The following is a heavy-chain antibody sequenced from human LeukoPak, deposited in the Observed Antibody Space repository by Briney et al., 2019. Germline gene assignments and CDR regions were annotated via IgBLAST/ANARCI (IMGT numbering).Heavy chain of an antibody. V-gene: IGHV3-23*01. CDR1: GFTFSSYE. CDR2: ISGSGGST. CDR3: GRSSGYYFYFDY. D-gene: IGHD3-22*01. J-gene: IGHJ4*02. Sequence: PGGSLRLSCAASGFTFSSYEMNWVRQAPGKGLEWVSAISGSGGSTHYADSVKGRFTISRDNSKNTLYLQMNSLRAEDTAVYYCGRSSGYYFYFDYWGQGTLVTVSS.